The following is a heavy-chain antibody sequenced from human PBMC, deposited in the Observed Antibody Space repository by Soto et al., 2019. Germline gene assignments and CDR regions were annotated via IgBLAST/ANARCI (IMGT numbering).Heavy chain of an antibody. CDR2: IWYDGSNK. Sequence: GGSLRLSCAASGFTFSSYGMHWVRQAPGKGLEWVAVIWYDGSNKYYADSVKGRFTISRDNSKNTLYLQMNSLRAEDTAVYYCARDARGEQWLVRYYFDYWGQGTLVTVSS. V-gene: IGHV3-33*01. D-gene: IGHD6-19*01. CDR1: GFTFSSYG. CDR3: ARDARGEQWLVRYYFDY. J-gene: IGHJ4*02.